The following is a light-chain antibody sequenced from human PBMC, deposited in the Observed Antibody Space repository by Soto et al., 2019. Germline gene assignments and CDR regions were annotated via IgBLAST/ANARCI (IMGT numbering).Light chain of an antibody. CDR1: QSVSNNY. CDR3: HQYSRSAIFT. J-gene: IGKJ3*01. CDR2: GAS. V-gene: IGKV3-20*01. Sequence: EIVLTQSPGTLSLSPGERATLSCRASQSVSNNYLAWYQQRPGQTPRLLIYGASSRGAGVPDRFSGSGSGTDFTLTISRLEPEDFAVYYYHQYSRSAIFTFGPGTTVDVK.